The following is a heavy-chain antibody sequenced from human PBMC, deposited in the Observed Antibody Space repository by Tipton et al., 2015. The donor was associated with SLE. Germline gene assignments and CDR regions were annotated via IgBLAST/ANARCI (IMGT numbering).Heavy chain of an antibody. Sequence: GSLRLSCAASGFTFNTYWMHWVRQSPGKGLVWVSRINTDGSSTGYAGSVKGRFTISRDNAKNTLYLQMNSLRAEDTAVYYCARLDSGSYRVAFDIWGQGTMVTVSS. CDR2: INTDGSST. V-gene: IGHV3-74*01. D-gene: IGHD1-26*01. J-gene: IGHJ3*02. CDR3: ARLDSGSYRVAFDI. CDR1: GFTFNTYW.